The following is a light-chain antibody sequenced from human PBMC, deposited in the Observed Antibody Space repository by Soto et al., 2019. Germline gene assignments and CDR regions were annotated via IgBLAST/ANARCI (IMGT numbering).Light chain of an antibody. J-gene: IGKJ5*01. CDR2: DST. Sequence: IVLTQSPGTLSLSPWERATLSCRASQSIHTSLAWYQQKPGQPPRLVVYDSTLRANGVPDRFGGSRSGTEFTLTINNLEPEDFAVYYCQQRNVWPPITFGQGTRLEIK. V-gene: IGKV3-11*01. CDR3: QQRNVWPPIT. CDR1: QSIHTS.